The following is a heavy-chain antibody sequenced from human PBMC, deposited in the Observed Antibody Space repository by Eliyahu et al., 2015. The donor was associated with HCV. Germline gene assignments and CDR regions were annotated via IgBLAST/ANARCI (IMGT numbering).Heavy chain of an antibody. CDR2: IYSDGST. CDR1: GFTVSSNY. V-gene: IGHV3-66*02. D-gene: IGHD1-26*01. J-gene: IGHJ6*02. Sequence: EVQLVESGGGLVQPGGSLXLSXAASGFTVSSNYMSWVPQGPGKGLEWVSVIYSDGSTYYADSVKGRFTISRDNSKSTLYLQMNSLRTEDTAVYYCARGGADYYYGMDVWGQGTTVTVSS. CDR3: ARGGADYYYGMDV.